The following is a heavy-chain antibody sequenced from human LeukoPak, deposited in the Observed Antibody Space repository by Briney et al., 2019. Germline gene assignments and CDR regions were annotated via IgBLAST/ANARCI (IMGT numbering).Heavy chain of an antibody. CDR2: ISISSGSI. V-gene: IGHV3-21*01. D-gene: IGHD3-22*01. Sequence: AGSLRLSCAASEFTFSRYSINWVRQAPAKGLQRVSSISISSGSIYYADSVKGRFTISIDNAKNSLYLQMNSLRAEDTAIYYCAKTYDCDRVGYSPFDYWGEGSRVIVSS. CDR3: AKTYDCDRVGYSPFDY. J-gene: IGHJ4*02. CDR1: EFTFSRYS.